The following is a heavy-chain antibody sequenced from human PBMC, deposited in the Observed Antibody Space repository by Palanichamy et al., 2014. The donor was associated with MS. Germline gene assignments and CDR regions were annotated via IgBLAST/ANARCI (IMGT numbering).Heavy chain of an antibody. CDR3: ARGPGGSNYWYFDL. CDR1: GFTFSNYW. V-gene: IGHV3-74*01. D-gene: IGHD2-15*01. CDR2: IDSDGSTT. Sequence: EVQLVESGGPVAQPGGSLRLSCAASGFTFSNYWMHWVRQAPGKGLVWVSRIDSDGSTTRYADSVKGRFTISRDNADNTLFLQMNSLRGEDTAVYYCARGPGGSNYWYFDLWGRGTPVSVSS. J-gene: IGHJ2*01.